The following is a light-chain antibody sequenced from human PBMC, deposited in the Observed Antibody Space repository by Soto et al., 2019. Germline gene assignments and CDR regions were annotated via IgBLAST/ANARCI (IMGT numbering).Light chain of an antibody. CDR1: SSDVGGYNF. V-gene: IGLV2-14*01. Sequence: QSALTQPASVSGSPGQSITISCTGTSSDVGGYNFVSWYQQHPGKAPKVMIYEVSNRPSGVSYRFSGSKSGNTASLTISGLQAEDEADYYCSSYTSSSTLLYVFGTGTKLTVL. CDR2: EVS. J-gene: IGLJ1*01. CDR3: SSYTSSSTLLYV.